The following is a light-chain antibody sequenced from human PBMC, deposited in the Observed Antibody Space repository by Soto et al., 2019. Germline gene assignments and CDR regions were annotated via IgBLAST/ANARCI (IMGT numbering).Light chain of an antibody. V-gene: IGLV1-40*01. CDR1: SSNIGAGYD. CDR2: GNS. J-gene: IGLJ1*01. CDR3: SFYTSTYTFV. Sequence: QSVLTQPPSVSGAPGQRVTISCTGSSSNIGAGYDVHWYQQLPGTAPKLLIYGNSNRPSGVPDRFSGSKSGTSASLAITGLQAEDEADYYCSFYTSTYTFVFGTGTKLTVL.